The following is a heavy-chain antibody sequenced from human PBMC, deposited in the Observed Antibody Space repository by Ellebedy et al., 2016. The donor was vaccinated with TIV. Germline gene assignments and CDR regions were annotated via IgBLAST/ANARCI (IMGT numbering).Heavy chain of an antibody. J-gene: IGHJ4*02. CDR1: GFTFGSYT. V-gene: IGHV3-30*04. CDR3: VRDNSGYYYFDY. Sequence: GGSLRLXXAASGFTFGSYTMYWVRQAPGKGLEWVAMISYDGYNEYYGDSVRGLFTISRVNSRSTLYLQMNSLRAEDTAVYYCVRDNSGYYYFDYWGQGTLVTVSS. CDR2: ISYDGYNE. D-gene: IGHD3-22*01.